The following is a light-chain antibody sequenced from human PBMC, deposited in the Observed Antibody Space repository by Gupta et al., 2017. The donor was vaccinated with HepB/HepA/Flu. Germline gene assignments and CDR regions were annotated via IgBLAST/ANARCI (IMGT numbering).Light chain of an antibody. CDR1: RTRLNNDGYHF. V-gene: IGKV2-28*01. J-gene: IGKJ2*01. CDR3: MQTLDSPYT. CDR2: VAS. Sequence: DIVMTQSPLSLAVTPVEPASISCMSSRTRLNNDGYHFLNWYLQKPGQSPHLLIYVASSRPSGVPDRFSGSGSGTDFTLHIARVEAEDVGVYCCMQTLDSPYTFGRGT.